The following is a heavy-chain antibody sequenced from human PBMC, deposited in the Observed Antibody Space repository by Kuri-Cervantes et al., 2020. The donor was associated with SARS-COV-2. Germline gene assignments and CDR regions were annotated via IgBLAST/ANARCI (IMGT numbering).Heavy chain of an antibody. J-gene: IGHJ3*02. D-gene: IGHD7-27*01. CDR3: ARVTGDLGVGAFDI. CDR2: IIPIFGTA. CDR1: GGTFSSYA. V-gene: IGHV1-69*05. Sequence: SVTVSCKASGGTFSSYAISWVRQAPGQGLEWMGGIIPIFGTANYAQKFQGRVTITTDESTSTAYMELSSLRAEDTAVYYCARVTGDLGVGAFDIWGQGTMVTVSS.